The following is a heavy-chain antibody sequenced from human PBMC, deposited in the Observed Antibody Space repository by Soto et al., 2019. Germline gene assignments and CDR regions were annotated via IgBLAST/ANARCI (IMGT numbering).Heavy chain of an antibody. CDR1: GGSISSYY. CDR3: ARLWQNSSEEPDAFNI. Sequence: SETLSLTCTVSGGSISSYYWSWIRQPPGKGLEWIGYIYYSGSTNYNPSLKSRVTISVDTSKNQFSLKLSSVTAADTAVYYCARLWQNSSEEPDAFNIWGQGKRVTVSS. V-gene: IGHV4-59*08. D-gene: IGHD6-19*01. CDR2: IYYSGST. J-gene: IGHJ3*02.